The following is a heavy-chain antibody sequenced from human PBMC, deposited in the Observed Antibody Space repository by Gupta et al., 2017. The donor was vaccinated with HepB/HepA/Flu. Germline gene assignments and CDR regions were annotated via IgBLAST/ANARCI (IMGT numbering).Heavy chain of an antibody. V-gene: IGHV3-30*14. CDR2: MSDDGNYK. J-gene: IGHJ4*02. CDR1: GITFSDYP. CDR3: GGRQWDHDY. D-gene: IGHD1-26*01. Sequence: QLSESGGGVVHPGRSLILSCAGPGITFSDYPMHWIRQAPGKGHDWVTVMSDDGNYKHYAAGVKGRFTGSRDNSNSTLYLQMNSLRHDDAAIYYCGGRQWDHDYWGKGTLVTVSS.